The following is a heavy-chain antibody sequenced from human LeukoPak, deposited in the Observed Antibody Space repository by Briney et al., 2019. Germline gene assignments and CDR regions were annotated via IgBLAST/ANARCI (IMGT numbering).Heavy chain of an antibody. Sequence: AGGSLRLSCAASGFTFSSYAMHWVRQAPGKGLEWVAVISYDGSNKYYADSVKGRFTISRDNSKNTLYLQMNSLRAEDTAVYYCARPLYDSKRDYAFDIWGQGTMVTVSS. CDR2: ISYDGSNK. CDR3: ARPLYDSKRDYAFDI. D-gene: IGHD3-22*01. CDR1: GFTFSSYA. J-gene: IGHJ3*02. V-gene: IGHV3-30-3*01.